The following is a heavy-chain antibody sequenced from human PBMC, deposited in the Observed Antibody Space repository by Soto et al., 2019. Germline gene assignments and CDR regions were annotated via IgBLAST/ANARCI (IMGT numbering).Heavy chain of an antibody. J-gene: IGHJ4*01. Sequence: PSETLSVTCIGSGGSVSSYYCSWIRHPPGQGLEWIGYIYYSGSTNYNPSLNRRVTISVATSKNQFSLTLSSVTAADTAVYYCESCLYFSFFCYYFD. V-gene: IGHV4-59*02. D-gene: IGHD2-15*01. CDR3: ESCLYFSFFCYYFD. CDR2: IYYSGST. CDR1: GGSVSSYY.